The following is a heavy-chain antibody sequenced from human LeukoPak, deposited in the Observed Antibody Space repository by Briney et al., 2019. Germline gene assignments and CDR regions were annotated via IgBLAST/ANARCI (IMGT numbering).Heavy chain of an antibody. J-gene: IGHJ4*02. CDR1: GYTFTSYD. D-gene: IGHD1-26*01. CDR3: ARDAIVGASDY. CDR2: MNPNSGNT. Sequence: EASVKVSCKASGYTFTSYDINWVRQATGQGLEWMGWMNPNSGNTGYAQKFQGRVTITRNTSISTAYMELSSLRSEDTAVYYCARDAIVGASDYWGQGTLVTVSS. V-gene: IGHV1-8*03.